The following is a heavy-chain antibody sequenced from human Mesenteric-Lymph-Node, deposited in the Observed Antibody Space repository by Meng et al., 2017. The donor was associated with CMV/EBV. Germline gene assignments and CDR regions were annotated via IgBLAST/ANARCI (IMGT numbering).Heavy chain of an antibody. CDR2: IIPIFGTA. V-gene: IGHV1-69*05. J-gene: IGHJ4*02. CDR3: ARGDDSSGYYSFGIDY. D-gene: IGHD3-22*01. CDR1: GGTFSSYA. Sequence: SGGTFSSYAINWVRQDPGQGLEWMGGIIPIFGTANYAQKFQGRVTITTDESTSTAYMELSSLRSEDTAVYYCARGDDSSGYYSFGIDYWGQGTLVTVSS.